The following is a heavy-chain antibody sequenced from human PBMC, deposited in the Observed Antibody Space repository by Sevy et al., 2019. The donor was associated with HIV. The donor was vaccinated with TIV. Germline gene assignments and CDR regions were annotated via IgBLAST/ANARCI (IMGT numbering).Heavy chain of an antibody. CDR3: ARAGNLWFFDY. D-gene: IGHD3-9*01. J-gene: IGHJ4*02. CDR2: FSGIGPTK. Sequence: GGSLRLSCAVSGFKVNDYYMSWIRQAPEKRLEWVSYFSGIGPTKYYADSVRGRFTISRDNAKNTPYLQMSSLSADDTAMYFCARAGNLWFFDYWGQGAQVTVSS. CDR1: GFKVNDYY. V-gene: IGHV3-11*01.